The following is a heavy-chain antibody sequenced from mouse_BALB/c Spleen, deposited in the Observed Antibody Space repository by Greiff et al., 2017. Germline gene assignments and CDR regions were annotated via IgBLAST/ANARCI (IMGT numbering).Heavy chain of an antibody. Sequence: EVQLVESGGGLVKPGGSLKLSCAASGFTFSSYTMSWVRQTPEKRLEWVATISSGGSYTYYPDSVKGRFTISRDNAKNTLYLQMSSLKSEDTAMYYCTRDPIYYGSSYPAWFAYWGQGTLVTVSA. CDR1: GFTFSSYT. D-gene: IGHD1-1*01. V-gene: IGHV5-6-4*01. CDR3: TRDPIYYGSSYPAWFAY. J-gene: IGHJ3*01. CDR2: ISSGGSYT.